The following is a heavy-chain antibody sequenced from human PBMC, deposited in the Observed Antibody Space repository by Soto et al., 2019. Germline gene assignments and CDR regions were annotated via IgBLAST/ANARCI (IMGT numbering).Heavy chain of an antibody. D-gene: IGHD6-13*01. CDR3: AREGAGIAAAGTRAYYYYGMDV. J-gene: IGHJ6*02. V-gene: IGHV4-59*01. CDR2: IYYSGST. Sequence: SETLSLTCTVSGGSISSYYWSWIRQPPGKGLEWIGYIYYSGSTNYNPSLKSRVTISVDTSKNQFSLKLSSVTAADTAVYYCAREGAGIAAAGTRAYYYYGMDVWGQGTTVTVSS. CDR1: GGSISSYY.